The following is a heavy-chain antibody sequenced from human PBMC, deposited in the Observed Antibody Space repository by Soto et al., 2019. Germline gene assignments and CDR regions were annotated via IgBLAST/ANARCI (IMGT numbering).Heavy chain of an antibody. CDR3: ARHAAYYDILTASDY. V-gene: IGHV5-51*01. D-gene: IGHD3-9*01. J-gene: IGHJ4*02. CDR2: IYPGDSDT. CDR1: GYSFTSYW. Sequence: GESLKISCKGSGYSFTSYWIGWVRRMPGKGLEWMGIIYPGDSDTRYSPSFQGQVTISADKSISTAYLQWSSLKASDTAMYYCARHAAYYDILTASDYWGQGTLVTVSS.